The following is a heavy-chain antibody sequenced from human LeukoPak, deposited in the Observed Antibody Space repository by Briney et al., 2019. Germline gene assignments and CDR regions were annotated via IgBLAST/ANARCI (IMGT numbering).Heavy chain of an antibody. V-gene: IGHV4-4*07. J-gene: IGHJ4*02. CDR1: GGSISSYY. CDR3: ATVSEPGRCSGGSCSFDY. CDR2: IYTSGST. D-gene: IGHD2-15*01. Sequence: ASETLSLTCTVSGGSISSYYWSWIRQPAGKGLEWIGRIYTSGSTNYNPSLKSRVTMSVDTSKNQFSLKLSSVTAADTAVYYCATVSEPGRCSGGSCSFDYWGQGTLVIVSS.